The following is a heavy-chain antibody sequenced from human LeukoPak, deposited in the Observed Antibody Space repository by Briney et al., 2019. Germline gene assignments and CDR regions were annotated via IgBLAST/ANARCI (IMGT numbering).Heavy chain of an antibody. CDR1: GYSISSGYY. D-gene: IGHD3-22*01. V-gene: IGHV4-38-2*01. Sequence: SETLSLTCAVSGYSISSGYYWGWIRQPPGKGLEWIGSIYHSGSTYYNPSLKSRVTISVDTSKNQFSLKLSSVTAADTAVYYCATGYYYDSLPYFDYWGQGTLVTVSS. CDR3: ATGYYYDSLPYFDY. J-gene: IGHJ4*02. CDR2: IYHSGST.